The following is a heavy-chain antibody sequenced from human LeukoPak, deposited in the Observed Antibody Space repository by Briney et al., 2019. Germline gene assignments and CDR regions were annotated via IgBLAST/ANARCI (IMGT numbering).Heavy chain of an antibody. V-gene: IGHV3-53*01. Sequence: PGGSLRLSCAASGLFVSSNYMSWVRQAPGKGLEWVAVIYSGGSTYYADSVKGRFTISRDNSKNTLYFQMNSLRAEDTAVYYCARQYCSSTSCNGAFDIWGQGTMVTVSS. CDR1: GLFVSSNY. J-gene: IGHJ3*02. D-gene: IGHD2-2*01. CDR2: IYSGGST. CDR3: ARQYCSSTSCNGAFDI.